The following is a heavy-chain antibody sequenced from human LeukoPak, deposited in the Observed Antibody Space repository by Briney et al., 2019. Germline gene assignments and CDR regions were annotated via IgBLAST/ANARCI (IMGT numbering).Heavy chain of an antibody. V-gene: IGHV4-39*07. D-gene: IGHD3-10*01. CDR3: ARYSGRFSPKWFDP. Sequence: PSETLSLTCTVSGGSISSSSYYWGWIRQPPGKGLEWIGSIYYSGSTYYNPSLKSRVTISVDTSKNQFSLKLSSVTAADTAVYYCARYSGRFSPKWFDPWGQGTLVTVSS. CDR2: IYYSGST. J-gene: IGHJ5*02. CDR1: GGSISSSSYY.